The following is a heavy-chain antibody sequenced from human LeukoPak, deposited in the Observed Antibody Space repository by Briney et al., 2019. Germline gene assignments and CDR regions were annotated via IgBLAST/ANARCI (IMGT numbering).Heavy chain of an antibody. CDR3: ARGRAYYYDSSGYYASV. CDR2: ISGSGGST. D-gene: IGHD3-22*01. Sequence: GGSWSLSWAASGLTFDVFAMRWFRKAPGKGREGVSVISGSGGSTYYADSVKGRFTISRDNSKNTLYLQMNSLRAEDTAVYYCARGRAYYYDSSGYYASVWGQGTLVTVSS. CDR1: GLTFDVFA. J-gene: IGHJ4*02. V-gene: IGHV3-23*01.